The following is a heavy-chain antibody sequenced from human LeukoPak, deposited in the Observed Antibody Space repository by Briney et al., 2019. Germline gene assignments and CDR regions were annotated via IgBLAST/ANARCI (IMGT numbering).Heavy chain of an antibody. J-gene: IGHJ4*02. D-gene: IGHD2-15*01. Sequence: GGSLRLSCAASGLTVSSNYMTWVRQAPGKGLGWVSVIYSGGSQYYADSVKGRFSISRDNSKNTVYLQTNGLRAEDTAVYYCARDRRYCSGDSCYSGVDYWGQGTLVTVSS. CDR2: IYSGGSQ. CDR1: GLTVSSNY. V-gene: IGHV3-53*01. CDR3: ARDRRYCSGDSCYSGVDY.